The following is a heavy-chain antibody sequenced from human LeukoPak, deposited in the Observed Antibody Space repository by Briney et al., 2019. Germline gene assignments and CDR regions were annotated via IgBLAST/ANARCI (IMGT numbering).Heavy chain of an antibody. J-gene: IGHJ6*02. CDR1: GFTFSSYS. CDR3: ARDPQLQTYYDFWSGYLGYGMDV. Sequence: GGSLRLSCAASGFTFSSYSMNWVRQAPGKGLEWVSSISSSSSYIYYADSVKGRFTISRDNAKNSLYLQMNSLRAEDTAVYYCARDPQLQTYYDFWSGYLGYGMDVWGQGTTVTVSS. V-gene: IGHV3-21*01. D-gene: IGHD3-3*01. CDR2: ISSSSSYI.